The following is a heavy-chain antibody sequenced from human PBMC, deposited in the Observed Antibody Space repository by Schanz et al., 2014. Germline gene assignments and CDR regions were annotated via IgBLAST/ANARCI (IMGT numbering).Heavy chain of an antibody. J-gene: IGHJ4*02. V-gene: IGHV3-30*02. Sequence: QVQLVESGGAVVQPGGSLRLSCAATGFTFSDFGMHWVRQASGKGLEWVAFMPFDYSSQYYADSVKGRFTISRDNSRNTLYLQMNSLRAEDTAVYYCAKELRPGTERPRGNFDYWGQGTLVTVSS. D-gene: IGHD6-13*01. CDR2: MPFDYSSQ. CDR1: GFTFSDFG. CDR3: AKELRPGTERPRGNFDY.